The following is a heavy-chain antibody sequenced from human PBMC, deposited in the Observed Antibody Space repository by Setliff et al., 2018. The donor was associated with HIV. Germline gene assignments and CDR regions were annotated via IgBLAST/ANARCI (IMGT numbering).Heavy chain of an antibody. D-gene: IGHD3-10*01. CDR2: ISYDGSNK. V-gene: IGHV3-30*03. CDR3: ARSVIGYYYFGMDV. J-gene: IGHJ6*02. Sequence: GGSLRLSCAASGFTFSNNWIHWVRQTAEKGLVWVSRISYDGSNKYYADSVKGRFTISRDNSKNTLYLQMNSLRAEDTAVYYCARSVIGYYYFGMDVWGQGTLVTVSS. CDR1: GFTFSNNW.